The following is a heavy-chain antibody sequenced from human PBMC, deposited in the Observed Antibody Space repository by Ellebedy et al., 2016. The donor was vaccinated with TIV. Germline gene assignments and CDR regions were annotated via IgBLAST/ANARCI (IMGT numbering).Heavy chain of an antibody. CDR2: IYYSGGT. CDR1: GGSISSSSYY. Sequence: SETLSLXCTVSGGSISSSSYYWGWIRQPPGKGLEWIGSIYYSGGTYYNPSLKSRVTISVDTSKNQFSLKLSSVTAADTAVYYCAAIQGGADYWGQGTLVTVSS. CDR3: AAIQGGADY. V-gene: IGHV4-39*01. D-gene: IGHD3-16*01. J-gene: IGHJ4*02.